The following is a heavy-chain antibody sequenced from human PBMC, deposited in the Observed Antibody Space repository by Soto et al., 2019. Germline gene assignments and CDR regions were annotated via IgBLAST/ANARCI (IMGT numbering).Heavy chain of an antibody. Sequence: ASVKVSCKASGYTFTGYYMHWVRHAPGQGLEWMGWINPNSGGTNYAQKFQGWVTMTRDTSISTAYMELSRLRSDDTAVYYCAIVMGASGSYAQYYGMDVWGQGTTVTVS. CDR2: INPNSGGT. CDR3: AIVMGASGSYAQYYGMDV. CDR1: GYTFTGYY. J-gene: IGHJ6*02. V-gene: IGHV1-2*04. D-gene: IGHD6-19*01.